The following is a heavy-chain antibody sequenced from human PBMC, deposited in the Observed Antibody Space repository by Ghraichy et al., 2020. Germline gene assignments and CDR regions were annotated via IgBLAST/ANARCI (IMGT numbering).Heavy chain of an antibody. CDR2: ISSSSSYI. D-gene: IGHD2-21*02. J-gene: IGHJ6*02. Sequence: GGSLRLSCAASGFTFSSYSMNWVRQAPGKGLEWVSSISSSSSYIYYADSVKGRFTISRDNAKNSLYLQMNSLRAEDTAVYYCAREGWEVVTAPYYYYYGMDVWGQGTTVTVSS. CDR3: AREGWEVVTAPYYYYYGMDV. CDR1: GFTFSSYS. V-gene: IGHV3-21*01.